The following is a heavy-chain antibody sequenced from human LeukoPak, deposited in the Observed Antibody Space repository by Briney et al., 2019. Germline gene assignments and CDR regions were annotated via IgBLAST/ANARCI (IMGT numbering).Heavy chain of an antibody. CDR2: ISAYNGNT. V-gene: IGHV1-18*01. CDR1: GYMFTSYG. J-gene: IGHJ6*03. D-gene: IGHD6-13*01. Sequence: ASVKVSCKASGYMFTSYGLSWVRQAPGQGLEWMGWISAYNGNTRYAQKFQGRVTMTTDTSTRTAYMEMRSLRSDDTAVYYCARYSSSWSYGYYYMDVWGKGTTVTVSS. CDR3: ARYSSSWSYGYYYMDV.